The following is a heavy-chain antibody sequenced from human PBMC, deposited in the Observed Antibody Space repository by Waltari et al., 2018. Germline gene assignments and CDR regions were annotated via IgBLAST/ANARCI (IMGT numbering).Heavy chain of an antibody. CDR1: GGSISSGDYY. J-gene: IGHJ4*02. V-gene: IGHV4-30-4*08. CDR3: ARGAIFGVVLTTLDY. D-gene: IGHD3-3*01. CDR2: IYYSGST. Sequence: QVQLQESGPGLVKPSQTLSLTCTVSGGSISSGDYYWSWIRQPPGKGLEWIGYIYYSGSTYYNPSLKSRVTISVDTSKNQFSLKLSSVTAADTAVYYCARGAIFGVVLTTLDYWGQGTLVTVSS.